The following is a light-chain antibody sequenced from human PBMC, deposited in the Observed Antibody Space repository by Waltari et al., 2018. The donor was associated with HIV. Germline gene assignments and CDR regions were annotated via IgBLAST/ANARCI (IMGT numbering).Light chain of an antibody. CDR3: ASFTSNTWV. V-gene: IGLV2-14*01. Sequence: HSALTQPASVSGPHGQSIPISCAGTSSDVGDYDYVSWYHHPPGHAPKLVIYEVTNRPLGVSERFSGSKSGNTASLTISYLLTEDEGFYYCASFTSNTWVFGGGTEVTVL. J-gene: IGLJ3*02. CDR2: EVT. CDR1: SSDVGDYDY.